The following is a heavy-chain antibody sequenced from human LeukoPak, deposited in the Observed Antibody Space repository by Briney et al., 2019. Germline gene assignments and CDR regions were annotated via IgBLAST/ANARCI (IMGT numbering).Heavy chain of an antibody. D-gene: IGHD1-26*01. Sequence: PGGSLRLSCAASGFTFSSYGMHWVRQAPGKGLEWVAVIWYDGSNKYYADSVKGRFTISRDNSKNTLYLQMNSLRAEDTAVYYCASPYSGGYWDFDYWGQGTLVTVSS. CDR3: ASPYSGGYWDFDY. CDR2: IWYDGSNK. J-gene: IGHJ4*02. CDR1: GFTFSSYG. V-gene: IGHV3-33*01.